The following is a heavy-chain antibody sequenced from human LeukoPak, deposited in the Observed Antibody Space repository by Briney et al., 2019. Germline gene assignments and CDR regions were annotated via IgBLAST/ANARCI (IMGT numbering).Heavy chain of an antibody. Sequence: TSETLSLTCGVSGYSISSGYYWGWTRQPPGKGLEWIGSIYHSGSTYYNPSLKSRVTISVDTSKNQFSLKLTSVTAADTAVYYCARHPYSSSYYFGYWGQGTLVTVSS. CDR2: IYHSGST. V-gene: IGHV4-38-2*01. CDR1: GYSISSGYY. D-gene: IGHD6-6*01. CDR3: ARHPYSSSYYFGY. J-gene: IGHJ4*02.